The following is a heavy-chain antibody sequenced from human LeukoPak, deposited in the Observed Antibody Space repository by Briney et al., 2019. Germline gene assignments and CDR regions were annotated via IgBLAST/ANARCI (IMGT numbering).Heavy chain of an antibody. CDR1: GGSISSSSYY. CDR3: ARIVAIVGARRALAFDI. Sequence: SETLSLTCTVSGGSISSSSYYWGWIRQPPGKGLEWIGSIYYSGSTYYNPSRKRRVTISVDTSKNQFSLKLSSVTAADTAVYYCARIVAIVGARRALAFDIWGQGTMVTVSS. D-gene: IGHD1-26*01. CDR2: IYYSGST. V-gene: IGHV4-39*01. J-gene: IGHJ3*02.